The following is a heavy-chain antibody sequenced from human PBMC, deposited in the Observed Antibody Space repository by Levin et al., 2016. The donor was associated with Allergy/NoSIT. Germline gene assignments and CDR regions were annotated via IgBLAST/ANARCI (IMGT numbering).Heavy chain of an antibody. CDR2: SIDSGST. CDR1: GGSFSGYL. D-gene: IGHD4-17*01. Sequence: SQTLSLTCAVYGGSFSGYLLELDPPAPREGLESDWGKSIDSGSTNYNPSLRSRVTISIDTSKNQFSLKLSSMTAADTAVYYCARASRGTVTTLYPFDIWGQGTIGHRLF. V-gene: IGHV4-34*01. CDR3: ARASRGTVTTLYPFDI. J-gene: IGHJ3*02.